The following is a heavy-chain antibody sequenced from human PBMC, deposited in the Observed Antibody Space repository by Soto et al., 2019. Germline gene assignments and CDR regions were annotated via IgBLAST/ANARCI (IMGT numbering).Heavy chain of an antibody. CDR2: IYYTGST. CDR1: GGSISSYY. D-gene: IGHD2-8*02. J-gene: IGHJ4*02. Sequence: SETLSLTCTVSGGSISSYYWSWIRQSPGKGLECIGYIYYTGSTNYNPSLKSRVTISIDTSKNQFSLKLSSVTAADTAVYYCARDKITGLFDYWGQGTLVTVSS. CDR3: ARDKITGLFDY. V-gene: IGHV4-59*12.